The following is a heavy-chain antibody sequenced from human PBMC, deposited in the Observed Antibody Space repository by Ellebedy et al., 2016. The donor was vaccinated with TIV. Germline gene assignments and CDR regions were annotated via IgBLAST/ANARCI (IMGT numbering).Heavy chain of an antibody. CDR1: GYSFTSYW. CDR3: ARLITYYYYGMDV. V-gene: IGHV5-51*01. CDR2: IYPGDSDT. J-gene: IGHJ6*02. Sequence: GESLKISCKGSGYSFTSYWISWVRQMPGKGLEWMGIIYPGDSDTRYSPSFQGQVTISADKSISTAYLQWSSLKASDTAMYYCARLITYYYYGMDVWGQGTTVTVSS. D-gene: IGHD1-20*01.